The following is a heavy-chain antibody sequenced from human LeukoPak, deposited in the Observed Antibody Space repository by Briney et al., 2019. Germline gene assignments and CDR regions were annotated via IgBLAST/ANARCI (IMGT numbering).Heavy chain of an antibody. V-gene: IGHV1-8*01. CDR3: ARGDDLVVVVPAASENYYYYMDV. CDR2: MNPNSGNT. CDR1: GYTFTSYD. Sequence: ASVKVSCKASGYTFTSYDINWVRQATGQGLEWTGWMNPNSGNTGYAQKFQGRVTMTRNTSISTAYMELSSLRSEDTAVYYCARGDDLVVVVPAASENYYYYMDVWGKGTTVTVSS. J-gene: IGHJ6*03. D-gene: IGHD2-2*01.